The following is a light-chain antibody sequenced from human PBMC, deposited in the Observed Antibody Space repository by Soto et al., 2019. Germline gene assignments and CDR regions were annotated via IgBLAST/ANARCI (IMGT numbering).Light chain of an antibody. CDR3: QQYSNWHAIT. CDR1: KSVSSN. CDR2: GAY. Sequence: EIVMTHSPATLSVSPFERSTLSGRASKSVSSNLAWYQKKPGKAPRLFIYGAYTRDTGIPARFSGSGSGTELTLNIRSLQSEDFEVYYCQQYSNWHAITFGQGKRLEN. V-gene: IGKV3D-15*01. J-gene: IGKJ5*01.